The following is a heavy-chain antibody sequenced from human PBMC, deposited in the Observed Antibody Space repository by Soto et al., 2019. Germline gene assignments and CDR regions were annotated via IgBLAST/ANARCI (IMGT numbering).Heavy chain of an antibody. J-gene: IGHJ5*02. CDR1: GGSISSGDYY. D-gene: IGHD2-15*01. Sequence: PSETLSLTCTVSGGSISSGDYYWSWIRQPPGKGLEWIGYIYYSGSTYYNPSLKSRVTISVDTSKNQFSPKLSSVTAADTAVYYCAREVVGSRFDPWGQGTQVTVSS. V-gene: IGHV4-30-4*01. CDR3: AREVVGSRFDP. CDR2: IYYSGST.